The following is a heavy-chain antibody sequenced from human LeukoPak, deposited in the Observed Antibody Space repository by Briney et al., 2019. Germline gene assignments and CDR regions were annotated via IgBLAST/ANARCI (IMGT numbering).Heavy chain of an antibody. CDR2: INPNNGAT. Sequence: GASVKVSCKASGYTFSDYYMHWVRQAPGQGLEWMAWINPNNGATNYAQKFQGRVTMTRDTSISTAYMELSRLRSDDTAVYYCARVRIDYYDSRVRGLDYWGQGTRVTVSS. CDR1: GYTFSDYY. J-gene: IGHJ4*02. D-gene: IGHD3-22*01. CDR3: ARVRIDYYDSRVRGLDY. V-gene: IGHV1-2*02.